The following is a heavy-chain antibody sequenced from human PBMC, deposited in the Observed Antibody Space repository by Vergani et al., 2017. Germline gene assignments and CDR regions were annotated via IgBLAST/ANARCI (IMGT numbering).Heavy chain of an antibody. D-gene: IGHD2-2*01. CDR2: IYYSGST. J-gene: IGHJ6*02. CDR3: ARFRTTDYYYGMDV. V-gene: IGHV4-59*01. CDR1: GGSISSYY. Sequence: QVQLQESGPGLVKPSETLSLTCTVSGGSISSYYWSWIRQPPGKGLEWIGYIYYSGSTNYNPSLKSRVTISVDTSKNQFSLKLSSVTAADTAVYYCARFRTTDYYYGMDVWGQGP.